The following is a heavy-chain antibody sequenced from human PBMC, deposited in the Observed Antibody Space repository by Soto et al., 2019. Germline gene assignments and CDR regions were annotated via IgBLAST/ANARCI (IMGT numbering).Heavy chain of an antibody. D-gene: IGHD1-1*01. CDR2: IKQDGSEK. J-gene: IGHJ6*03. CDR1: GFSIRDYW. CDR3: ARGKDGRRAGTYYFDMDV. V-gene: IGHV3-7*01. Sequence: EEQLVESGGGLVQPGGSLRLSCAASGFSIRDYWMTWVRQAPGKGLDWVANIKQDGSEKFYVDSLKGRFTISRDNAKNSVYLLMNSLRAADTAVYYCARGKDGRRAGTYYFDMDVWGKGTTVTLSS.